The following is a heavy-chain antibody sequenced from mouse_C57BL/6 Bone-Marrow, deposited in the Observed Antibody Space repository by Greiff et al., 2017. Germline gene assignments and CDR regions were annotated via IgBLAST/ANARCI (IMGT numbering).Heavy chain of an antibody. CDR2: INPSTGGT. J-gene: IGHJ2*01. D-gene: IGHD2-5*01. CDR3: AREDSNSHFDY. V-gene: IGHV1-42*01. CDR1: GYSFTGYY. Sequence: EVQLKESGPELVKPGASVKISCKASGYSFTGYYMNWVKQSPEKSLEWIGEINPSTGGTTYNQKFKAKATLTVDKSSSTAYMQLKSLTSEDSAVYYCAREDSNSHFDYWGQGTTLTVSS.